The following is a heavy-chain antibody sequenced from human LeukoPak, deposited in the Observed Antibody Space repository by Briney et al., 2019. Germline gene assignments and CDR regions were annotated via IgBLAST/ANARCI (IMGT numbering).Heavy chain of an antibody. J-gene: IGHJ3*02. CDR3: LGRPDAFDI. CDR2: ISNNGGST. Sequence: GGSLRLSCSASGFTFSNYVMHWVRQAPGKGLEYISGISNNGGSTYYADSVKGRFTISRDNSKNMMDLQMSSLRPEDTAVYYYLGRPDAFDIWGQGTMVIVSS. CDR1: GFTFSNYV. V-gene: IGHV3-64D*06.